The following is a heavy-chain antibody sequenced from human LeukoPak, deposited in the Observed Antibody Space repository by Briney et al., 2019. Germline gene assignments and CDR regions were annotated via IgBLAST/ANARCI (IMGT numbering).Heavy chain of an antibody. Sequence: ASVKVSCKASGGTFSSYAISWVRQAPGQGLEWMGRINPNSGGTNYAQKFQGRVTMTGDTSISTAYMELSRLTPDDTAVYYCAKTDGLDVWGQGTTVTVSS. CDR1: GGTFSSYA. J-gene: IGHJ6*02. CDR2: INPNSGGT. V-gene: IGHV1-2*06. CDR3: AKTDGLDV.